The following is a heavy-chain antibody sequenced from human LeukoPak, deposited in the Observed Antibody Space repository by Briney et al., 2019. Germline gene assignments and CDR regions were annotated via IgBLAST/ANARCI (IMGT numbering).Heavy chain of an antibody. CDR3: ARLSTWFGELSSYYFDY. CDR2: IYSGGST. D-gene: IGHD3-10*01. Sequence: PGGSLRLSCAASGFTVSSNYMSWVRQAPGKGLEWVSVIYSGGSTYYADSVKGRFTISRDNSKNTLYLQMYSLRAEDTAVYYCARLSTWFGELSSYYFDYWGQGTLVTVSS. V-gene: IGHV3-53*01. J-gene: IGHJ4*02. CDR1: GFTVSSNY.